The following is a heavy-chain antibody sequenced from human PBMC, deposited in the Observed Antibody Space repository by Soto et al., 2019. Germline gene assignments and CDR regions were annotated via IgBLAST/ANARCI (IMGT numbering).Heavy chain of an antibody. J-gene: IGHJ6*02. V-gene: IGHV3-7*03. CDR2: IKQDGSEK. Sequence: GGSLRLSFAASGFTFSNFWISWVRQAPGEGLEWVANIKQDGSEKYYVDSVKGRFTISRDNAKNSLYLQMNSLRAEDTAVYYCARQRGSYGMDVWGQGTTVTVSS. CDR3: ARQRGSYGMDV. CDR1: GFTFSNFW. D-gene: IGHD3-10*01.